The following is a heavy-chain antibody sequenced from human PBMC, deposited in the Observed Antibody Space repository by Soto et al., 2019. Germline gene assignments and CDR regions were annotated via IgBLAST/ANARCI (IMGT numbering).Heavy chain of an antibody. CDR2: ISGSGGST. D-gene: IGHD3-3*01. CDR3: AKEADYDFWSGYYTYYFDY. J-gene: IGHJ4*02. V-gene: IGHV3-23*01. Sequence: SLRLSCAASGFTFSSYAMSWVRQAPGKGLEWVSAISGSGGSTYYADSVKGRFTISRDNSKNTLYLQMNSLRAEDTAVYYCAKEADYDFWSGYYTYYFDYWGQGTLVTVSS. CDR1: GFTFSSYA.